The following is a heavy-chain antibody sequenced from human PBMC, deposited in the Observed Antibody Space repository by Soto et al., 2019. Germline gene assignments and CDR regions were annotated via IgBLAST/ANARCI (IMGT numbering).Heavy chain of an antibody. CDR3: AKDKVSEYYDSSGYCDY. Sequence: VQLVESGGGVVQPGRSLRLSCAASGFTFSSYGMHWVRQAPGKGLEWVAVISYDGSNKYYADSVKGRFTISRDNSKNTLYLQMNSLRAEDTAVYYCAKDKVSEYYDSSGYCDYWGQGTLVTVSS. J-gene: IGHJ4*02. CDR2: ISYDGSNK. V-gene: IGHV3-30*18. D-gene: IGHD3-22*01. CDR1: GFTFSSYG.